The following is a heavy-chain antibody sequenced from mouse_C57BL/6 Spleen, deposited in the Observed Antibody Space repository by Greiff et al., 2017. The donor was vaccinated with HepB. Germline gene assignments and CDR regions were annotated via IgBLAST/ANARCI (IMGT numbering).Heavy chain of an antibody. D-gene: IGHD1-1*01. V-gene: IGHV7-3*01. CDR2: IRTKANGYTT. CDR3: ARSVANYWYFDV. CDR1: GFTFTDYY. J-gene: IGHJ1*03. Sequence: EVKLMESGGGLVQPGGSLSLSCAASGFTFTDYYMSWVRQPPGKALEWLGFIRTKANGYTTEYSASVKGRFTISRDNSQSILYLQMNALRAADSATYYCARSVANYWYFDVWGTGTTVTVSS.